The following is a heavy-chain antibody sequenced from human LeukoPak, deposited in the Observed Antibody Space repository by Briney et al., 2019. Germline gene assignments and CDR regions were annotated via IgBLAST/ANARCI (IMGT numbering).Heavy chain of an antibody. Sequence: WETLSLTCTVSGGSISSYYWSWIRQPPGKGLEWIGYIYYSGSTNYNPSLKSRVTISVDTSKNQFSLKLSSVTAADTAVYYCARTSTVTRRVYFDYWGQGTLVTVSS. V-gene: IGHV4-59*08. J-gene: IGHJ4*02. CDR2: IYYSGST. CDR1: GGSISSYY. CDR3: ARTSTVTRRVYFDY. D-gene: IGHD4-17*01.